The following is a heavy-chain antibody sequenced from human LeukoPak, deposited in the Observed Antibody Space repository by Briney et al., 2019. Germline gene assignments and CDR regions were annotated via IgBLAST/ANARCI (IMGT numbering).Heavy chain of an antibody. CDR2: IYYSGST. CDR3: ARVRGVINPIDY. D-gene: IGHD3-10*01. V-gene: IGHV4-39*01. CDR1: GGSIGSSSYY. J-gene: IGHJ4*02. Sequence: SGTLSLTCTVSGGSIGSSSYYWGWIRQPPGKGLEWIGSIYYSGSTYYNPSLKSRVTISVDTSKNQFSLKLSSVTAADTAVYYCARVRGVINPIDYWGQGTLVTVSS.